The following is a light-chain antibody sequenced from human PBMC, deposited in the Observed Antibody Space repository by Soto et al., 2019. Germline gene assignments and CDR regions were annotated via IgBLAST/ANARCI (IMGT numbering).Light chain of an antibody. CDR1: QSIASF. CDR3: QQSYSLPYT. CDR2: AAS. V-gene: IGKV1-39*01. Sequence: DIQMTQSPSSLSASVRDRVTITCRASQSIASFVNWFQQKPGEAPNLLIYAASTLQSGVPSRFSGSGSGTDFTLTISSLQPEDFAIYHCQQSYSLPYTFGPGTKLEIK. J-gene: IGKJ2*01.